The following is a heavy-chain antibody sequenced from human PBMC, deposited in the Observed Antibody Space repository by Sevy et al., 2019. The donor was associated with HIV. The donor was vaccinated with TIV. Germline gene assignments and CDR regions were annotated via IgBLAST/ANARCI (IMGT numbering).Heavy chain of an antibody. CDR2: IKEDGSDK. CDR1: GFTLSSFW. Sequence: GGSLRLSCAASGFTLSSFWMTWVRQAPGKGLEWVANIKEDGSDKNYLDSVKGRLPISRDNAKNSLYLQMNSLRAEDTAVYYCARDKNHYDRSVYYDAFDIWGQGTMVTVSS. CDR3: ARDKNHYDRSVYYDAFDI. V-gene: IGHV3-7*03. D-gene: IGHD3-22*01. J-gene: IGHJ3*02.